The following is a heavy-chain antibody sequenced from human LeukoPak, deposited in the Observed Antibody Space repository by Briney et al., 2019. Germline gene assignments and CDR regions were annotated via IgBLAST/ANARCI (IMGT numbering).Heavy chain of an antibody. J-gene: IGHJ4*02. Sequence: GASVKVSCKASGYTFTGYYMHWVRQAPGQGLEWMGWINPNSGGTNYAQKFQGRVTMTRDTSISTAYMELSRLRSDDTAVYYCARAPRSDCSGGSCYSVDYWGQGTLVTVSS. D-gene: IGHD2-15*01. CDR2: INPNSGGT. V-gene: IGHV1-2*02. CDR3: ARAPRSDCSGGSCYSVDY. CDR1: GYTFTGYY.